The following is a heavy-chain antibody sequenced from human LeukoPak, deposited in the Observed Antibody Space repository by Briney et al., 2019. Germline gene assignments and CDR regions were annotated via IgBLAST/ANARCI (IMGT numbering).Heavy chain of an antibody. D-gene: IGHD6-19*01. V-gene: IGHV1-18*01. CDR2: ISAYNGNT. Sequence: EWMGWISAYNGNTNYAQKLQGRVTMTTDTSTSTAYMELRSLRSDDTAVYYCARGKAVFDPWGQGTLVTVSS. CDR3: ARGKAVFDP. J-gene: IGHJ5*02.